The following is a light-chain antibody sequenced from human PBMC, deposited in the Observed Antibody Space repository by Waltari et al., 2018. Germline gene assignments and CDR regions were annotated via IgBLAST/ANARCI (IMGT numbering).Light chain of an antibody. Sequence: QSVLTQPPSVSGAPGQRVTISCTGSSSNIGAGSDVHWYQHLPRTAPKLLIYDNYTRPSGVADRFSASKSGTSASLAITGLQAEDEADYYCQSYDSLSDSYVFGTGTKVTVL. CDR2: DNY. J-gene: IGLJ1*01. V-gene: IGLV1-40*01. CDR1: SSNIGAGSD. CDR3: QSYDSLSDSYV.